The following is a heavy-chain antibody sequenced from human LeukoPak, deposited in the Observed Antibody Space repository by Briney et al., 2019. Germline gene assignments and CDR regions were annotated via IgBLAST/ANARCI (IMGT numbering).Heavy chain of an antibody. CDR1: GFTFSSYT. D-gene: IGHD2-2*01. J-gene: IGHJ6*02. Sequence: GSLRLSCAASGFTFSSYTIHWVRQPPGKGLEWIGEINHSGSTNYNPSLKSRVTISVDMSKNQFSLKLSSVTAADTAVYYCARGPPAKPGTGYYYGMDVWGQGTTVTVSS. V-gene: IGHV4-34*01. CDR3: ARGPPAKPGTGYYYGMDV. CDR2: INHSGST.